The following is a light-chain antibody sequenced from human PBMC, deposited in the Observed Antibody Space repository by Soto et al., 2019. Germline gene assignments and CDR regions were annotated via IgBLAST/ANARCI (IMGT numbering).Light chain of an antibody. J-gene: IGKJ5*01. Sequence: EIVLTEHPLSLPETPGELASISCRSRRTLLYTNGYYYLDCYLQWHGQSPQLLIYLVSNRACGVPDRLSGSGSGTDFTLTISRVEVEDVGVYFRVPPLQTLIIFCQGTRLEIK. CDR1: RTLLYTNGYYY. V-gene: IGKV2-28*01. CDR2: LVS. CDR3: VPPLQTLII.